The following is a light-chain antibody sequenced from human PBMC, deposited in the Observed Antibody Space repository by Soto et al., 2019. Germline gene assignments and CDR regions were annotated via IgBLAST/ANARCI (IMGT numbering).Light chain of an antibody. V-gene: IGKV1-39*01. CDR3: HQSYSTTA. Sequence: DIQMTQSPSSLSASVGDRVTITCRASQSISSYLNWYQQKPGKAPKLLIYAASSLQSGVPSRFSGSGSWTDFTLTISSLQPEDFATYYCHQSYSTTAFGGGTKVEIK. J-gene: IGKJ4*01. CDR2: AAS. CDR1: QSISSY.